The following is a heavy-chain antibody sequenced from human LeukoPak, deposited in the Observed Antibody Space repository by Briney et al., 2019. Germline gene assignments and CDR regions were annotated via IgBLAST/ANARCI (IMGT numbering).Heavy chain of an antibody. CDR1: GFTFSNYA. CDR2: IGDSGDGT. V-gene: IGHV3-23*01. CDR3: AKEEVAVAGTSHFDY. Sequence: GSLRLSCVASGFTFSNYAMSWVRQAPGKGLEWVSGIGDSGDGTYYAASVKGRFTISRDNSKNSLYLQMNSLRAEDTAVYYCAKEEVAVAGTSHFDYWGQGTLVTVSS. D-gene: IGHD6-19*01. J-gene: IGHJ4*02.